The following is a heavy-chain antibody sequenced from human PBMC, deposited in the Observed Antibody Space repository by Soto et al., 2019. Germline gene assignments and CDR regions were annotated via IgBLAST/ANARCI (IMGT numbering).Heavy chain of an antibody. CDR3: ARDYLYGDYVSWFDP. V-gene: IGHV4-31*03. CDR2: IYYSGST. D-gene: IGHD4-17*01. CDR1: GGSISSGGYY. J-gene: IGHJ5*02. Sequence: SETLSLTCTVSGGSISSGGYYWSWIRQHPGKGLEWIGYIYYSGSTYYNPSLKSRVTISVDTSKNQFSLKPSSVTAADTAVYYCARDYLYGDYVSWFDPWGQGTLVTVSS.